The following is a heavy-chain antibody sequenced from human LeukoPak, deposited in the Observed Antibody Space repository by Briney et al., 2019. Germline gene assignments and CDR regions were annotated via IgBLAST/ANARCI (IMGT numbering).Heavy chain of an antibody. Sequence: WASVTVSCTASGYTFTDYRISWVRQAPGQGLEWMGWISAYNGDTYYTQKLQGRVTMTTDTSTSTAYMELRSLRSDDTALYYCARDFYLYTGYGRSFDYWGQGTLVTVSS. CDR1: GYTFTDYR. CDR2: ISAYNGDT. J-gene: IGHJ4*02. CDR3: ARDFYLYTGYGRSFDY. D-gene: IGHD5-12*01. V-gene: IGHV1-18*01.